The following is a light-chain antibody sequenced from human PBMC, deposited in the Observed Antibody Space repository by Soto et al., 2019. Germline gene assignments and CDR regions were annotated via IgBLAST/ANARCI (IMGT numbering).Light chain of an antibody. CDR2: KAS. CDR1: QSVTTW. CDR3: QQYSTYPIT. J-gene: IGKJ5*01. Sequence: DIQMTQSPSTLSASVGDRVTITCRASQSVTTWLAWYQQKPGKAPKLLIYKASNLESGLPSRFTGSGSGTEFTLTISSLQSDDFATYYCQQYSTYPITFGQGTRLEMK. V-gene: IGKV1-5*03.